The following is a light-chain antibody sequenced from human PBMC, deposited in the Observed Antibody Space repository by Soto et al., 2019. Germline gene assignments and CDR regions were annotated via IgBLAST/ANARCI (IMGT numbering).Light chain of an antibody. Sequence: EIVLTQSPGTLSLSPGERATLSCRASQSVSSNFLAWYQQKPGQAPRLLISGASNRATGIPDRFSGSGSGTDFTLTISRPEPEDFAVYYCQQYDSSLRTFGQGTKV. V-gene: IGKV3-20*01. J-gene: IGKJ1*01. CDR1: QSVSSNF. CDR3: QQYDSSLRT. CDR2: GAS.